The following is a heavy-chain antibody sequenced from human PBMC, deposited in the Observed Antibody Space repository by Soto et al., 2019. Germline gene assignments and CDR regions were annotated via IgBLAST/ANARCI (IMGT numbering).Heavy chain of an antibody. J-gene: IGHJ6*02. CDR3: GAVAGRGHYYHGMDV. D-gene: IGHD6-19*01. CDR2: INHSGST. CDR1: GGSFSGYY. V-gene: IGHV4-34*01. Sequence: QVQLQQWGAGLLKPSETLSLTCAVYGGSFSGYYWSWIRQPPGKGLEWIGEINHSGSTNYNPSLKSRVTISVDTSKNQFSLKLSSVTAADTAVYYCGAVAGRGHYYHGMDVWGQGTTVTVSS.